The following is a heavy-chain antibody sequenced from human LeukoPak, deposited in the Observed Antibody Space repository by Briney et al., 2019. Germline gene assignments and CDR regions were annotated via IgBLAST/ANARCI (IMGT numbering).Heavy chain of an antibody. V-gene: IGHV4-39*01. CDR1: GGSISSSSYY. CDR3: ARFTTVKGFDY. D-gene: IGHD4-11*01. CDR2: IYYSGST. J-gene: IGHJ4*01. Sequence: SETLSLTCTVSGGSISSSSYYWGWIRQPPGKGLEWIGSIYYSGSTYYNPSLKSRVTISVDTSKNQFSLKLSSVTAADTAVYYCARFTTVKGFDYWGHGTLVTVSS.